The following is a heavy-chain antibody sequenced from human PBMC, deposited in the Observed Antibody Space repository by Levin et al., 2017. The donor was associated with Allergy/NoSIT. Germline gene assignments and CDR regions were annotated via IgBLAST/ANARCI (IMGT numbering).Heavy chain of an antibody. J-gene: IGHJ4*02. CDR3: AKDLNTSGPDKY. CDR2: ISVGGGST. V-gene: IGHV3-23*01. CDR1: GFTFSNYA. D-gene: IGHD6-19*01. Sequence: GGSLRLSCAASGFTFSNYAMHWVRQAPGKGLEWVSAISVGGGSTYYADSVKGRFTISRDNSKNTLYLQMNSLRAEDTALYYCAKDLNTSGPDKYWGQGTLVTVAS.